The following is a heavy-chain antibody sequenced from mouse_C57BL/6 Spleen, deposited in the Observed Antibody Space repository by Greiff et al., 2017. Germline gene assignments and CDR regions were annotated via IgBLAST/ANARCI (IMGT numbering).Heavy chain of an antibody. J-gene: IGHJ4*01. Sequence: VQLQQSGAELVRPGASVTLSCKASGYTFTDYEIHWVKQTPVHGLEWIGAIDPETGGTAYNQKFKGKAILTADKSSSTAYMELRSLTSEDSAVYYCTRSHYYAMDYWGQGTSVTVSS. CDR2: IDPETGGT. CDR3: TRSHYYAMDY. CDR1: GYTFTDYE. V-gene: IGHV1-15*01.